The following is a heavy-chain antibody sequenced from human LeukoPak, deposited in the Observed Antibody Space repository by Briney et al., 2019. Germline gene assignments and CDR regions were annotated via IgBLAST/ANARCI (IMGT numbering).Heavy chain of an antibody. CDR1: GFTFSSYA. Sequence: GGSLRLSCAASGFTFSSYAMTWVRQAPGKGLEWVSGISDSGDRTYYADSVKGRFTISRDNSKNTLYLQMNSLRAEDRAVYYCAKNGEKPKSVVVITTYFYYYYMDVWGTGTTVTVSS. D-gene: IGHD3-22*01. CDR2: ISDSGDRT. J-gene: IGHJ6*03. V-gene: IGHV3-23*01. CDR3: AKNGEKPKSVVVITTYFYYYYMDV.